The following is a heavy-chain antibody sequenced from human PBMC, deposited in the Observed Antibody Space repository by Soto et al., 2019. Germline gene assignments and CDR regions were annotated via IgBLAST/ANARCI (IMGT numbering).Heavy chain of an antibody. V-gene: IGHV3-30*18. CDR3: ANDAKSCWPRVGGSTNDYGDCRAIWSSRMDV. Sequence: QVQLVESGGGVVQPGRSLRLSCAASGFTFSSYGMHWVRQAPGKGLEWVAVISYDGSNKYYADSVKGRFTISRDNSKNTLYLQMNSLRAEDTAVYYCANDAKSCWPRVGGSTNDYGDCRAIWSSRMDVWGQGTTVTVSS. CDR1: GFTFSSYG. J-gene: IGHJ6*02. D-gene: IGHD4-17*01. CDR2: ISYDGSNK.